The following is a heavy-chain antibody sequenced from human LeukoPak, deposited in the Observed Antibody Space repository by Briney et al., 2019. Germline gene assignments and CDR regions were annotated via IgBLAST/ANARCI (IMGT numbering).Heavy chain of an antibody. CDR3: AREIVVVPAAMDWFDP. Sequence: SQTLSLTCTVSGGSISSGGYYWRWIRQHPGKGLEWIGYIYYSGSTCYNPSLKSRVTISVDTSKNQFSLKLSSVTAADTAVYYCAREIVVVPAAMDWFDPWGQGTLVTVSS. CDR2: IYYSGST. CDR1: GGSISSGGYY. J-gene: IGHJ5*02. V-gene: IGHV4-31*03. D-gene: IGHD2-2*01.